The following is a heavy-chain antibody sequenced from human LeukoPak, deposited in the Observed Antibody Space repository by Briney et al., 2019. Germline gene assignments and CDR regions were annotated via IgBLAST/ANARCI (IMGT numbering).Heavy chain of an antibody. J-gene: IGHJ4*02. D-gene: IGHD1-26*01. CDR1: GFTFSSYA. CDR2: ISGSGGST. CDR3: AKDSQRAMRYSGFDY. Sequence: PGGSLRLSCAASGFTFSSYAMSWVRQAPGKGLEWVSVISGSGGSTYYADSVKGRFTISRDNSKNTLYLQMNSLRAEDTAVYYCAKDSQRAMRYSGFDYWGQGTLVTVSS. V-gene: IGHV3-23*01.